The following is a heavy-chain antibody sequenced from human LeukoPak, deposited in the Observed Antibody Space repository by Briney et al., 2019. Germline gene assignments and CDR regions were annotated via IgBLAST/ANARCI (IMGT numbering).Heavy chain of an antibody. CDR1: GYTFTNYY. D-gene: IGHD2-8*01. J-gene: IGHJ5*02. V-gene: IGHV1-18*04. Sequence: ASVKVSCKTSGYTFTNYYMHWVRQAPGQGLEWMGWISAYNGNTHYAQKLQGRVTMTTDTSTSTAYMELRSLRSDDTAVYYCARAKLGYCTNGVCYSTWFDPWGQGTLVTVSS. CDR3: ARAKLGYCTNGVCYSTWFDP. CDR2: ISAYNGNT.